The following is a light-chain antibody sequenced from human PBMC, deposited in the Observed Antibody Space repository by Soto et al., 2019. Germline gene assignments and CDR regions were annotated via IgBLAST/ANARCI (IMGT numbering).Light chain of an antibody. CDR1: QNISSY. CDR2: AAS. J-gene: IGKJ2*01. Sequence: IHLTQSPAALSSSPGDSATITCRASQNISSYLNWYQQKPGKAPKLLIYAASSLQSGVPSRFSGSGSATDFTLTISSLQSEDFAVYYCQQYNNWPPYTFGQGTKVDIK. CDR3: QQYNNWPPYT. V-gene: IGKV1-39*01.